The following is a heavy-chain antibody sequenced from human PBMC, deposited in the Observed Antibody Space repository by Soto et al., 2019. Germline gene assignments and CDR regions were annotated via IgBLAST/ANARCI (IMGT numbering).Heavy chain of an antibody. Sequence: SETLSLTCTVSGGSISSDSYYWGCIRQSPEKGLEWIASISYSGSTYYNPTLKSRLTISVDTSKSQFSLKLSSVTAADTAVYYCARRWGYSFDYWGQGTLVTVSS. CDR1: GGSISSDSYY. V-gene: IGHV4-39*01. D-gene: IGHD7-27*01. J-gene: IGHJ4*02. CDR3: ARRWGYSFDY. CDR2: ISYSGST.